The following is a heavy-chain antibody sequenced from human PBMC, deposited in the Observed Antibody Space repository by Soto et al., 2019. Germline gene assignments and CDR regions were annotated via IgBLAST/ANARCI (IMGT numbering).Heavy chain of an antibody. V-gene: IGHV1-18*01. Sequence: GASVKVSCKASGYTFTSYGISWVRQAPGQGLEWMGWISAYNGNTNYAQKLQGRVTMTTDTSTSTAYMELRSLRSDDTAVYYCARDRRLGAHTSTNFDYWGQGTLVTVSS. CDR2: ISAYNGNT. CDR3: ARDRRLGAHTSTNFDY. CDR1: GYTFTSYG. J-gene: IGHJ4*02. D-gene: IGHD3-10*01.